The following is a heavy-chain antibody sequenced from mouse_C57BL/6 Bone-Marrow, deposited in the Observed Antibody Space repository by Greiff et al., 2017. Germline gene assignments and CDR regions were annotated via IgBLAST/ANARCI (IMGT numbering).Heavy chain of an antibody. CDR1: GFNIKDDY. CDR2: IDPENGDT. V-gene: IGHV14-4*01. D-gene: IGHD2-3*01. Sequence: EVQLQQSGAELVRPGASVKLSCTASGFNIKDDYMHWVKQRPEQGLEWIGWIDPENGDTEYASKFQGKATITADTSSNTAYLQLSSLTSEDSAVYYSTTGLLLNWGQGTLVTVSA. J-gene: IGHJ3*01. CDR3: TTGLLLN.